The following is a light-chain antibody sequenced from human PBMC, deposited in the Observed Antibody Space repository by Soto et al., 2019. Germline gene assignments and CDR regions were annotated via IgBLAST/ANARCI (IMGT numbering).Light chain of an antibody. CDR3: HHYNNWPYT. V-gene: IGKV3-15*01. Sequence: EVVMTQSPATLSVSPGERATLSCRASQSISSNLAWYQQKPGQAPRLLIYGVSTRATGIPARFSGSGSGTEITLTISSLQSEDFAIYYCHHYNNWPYTFGQGTKLEIK. CDR1: QSISSN. J-gene: IGKJ2*01. CDR2: GVS.